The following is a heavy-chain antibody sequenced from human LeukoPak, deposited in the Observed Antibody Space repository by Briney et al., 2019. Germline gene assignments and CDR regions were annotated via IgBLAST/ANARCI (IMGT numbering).Heavy chain of an antibody. CDR3: VRDGGGWYEKGFDY. V-gene: IGHV3-30*04. J-gene: IGHJ4*02. CDR1: GFTFSTYA. D-gene: IGHD6-19*01. Sequence: GGSLRLSCAASGFTFSTYAMHWVRQAPGKGLEWVAVISYDGRNKYYVDSVKGRFTISRDNSKNTVYLQMNSLRAEDTALYYCVRDGGGWYEKGFDYWGQGTLVTVSS. CDR2: ISYDGRNK.